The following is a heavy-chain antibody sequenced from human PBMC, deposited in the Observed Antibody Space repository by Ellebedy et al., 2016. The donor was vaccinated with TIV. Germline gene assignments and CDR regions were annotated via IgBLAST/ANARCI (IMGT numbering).Heavy chain of an antibody. CDR2: INHSGST. CDR1: GGSFSGYY. CDR3: ARVPYYYGSGIPKHGMDV. D-gene: IGHD3-10*01. J-gene: IGHJ6*02. V-gene: IGHV4-34*01. Sequence: MPSETLSLTCAVYGGSFSGYYWSWIRQPPGKGLEWIGEINHSGSTNYNPSLKSRVTISVDTSKNQFSLKMTSVTAADTAVYYCARVPYYYGSGIPKHGMDVWGQGTTVTVSS.